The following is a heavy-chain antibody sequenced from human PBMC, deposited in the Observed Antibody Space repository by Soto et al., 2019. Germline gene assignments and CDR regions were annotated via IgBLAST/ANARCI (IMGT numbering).Heavy chain of an antibody. J-gene: IGHJ4*02. D-gene: IGHD6-19*01. V-gene: IGHV1-18*04. CDR1: GYTFTSYG. Sequence: ASVKVSCKASGYTFTSYGISWVRQAPGQGLEWMGWISAYNGNTNYAQKLQGRVTMTIDTSTSTAYMELRSLRSDDTAVYYCAREVDHLAVAGTEDFDYWGQGTLVTVSS. CDR3: AREVDHLAVAGTEDFDY. CDR2: ISAYNGNT.